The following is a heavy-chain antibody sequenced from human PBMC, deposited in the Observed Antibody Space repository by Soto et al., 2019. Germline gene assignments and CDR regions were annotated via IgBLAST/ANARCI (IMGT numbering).Heavy chain of an antibody. CDR1: GYDFTAYD. V-gene: IGHV1-8*02. Sequence: QVQLVQSGAEAKQSGASVKVSCKASGYDFTAYDINWVRQASGQGLEWMGWMNPINGATGTARRFQGRVSFSRNSSTGTSYLELTSLRPDDTAVYYCGRGPSPRAPSGGTPYYYAMDVWGQGTTVTVSS. J-gene: IGHJ6*02. CDR2: MNPINGAT. CDR3: GRGPSPRAPSGGTPYYYAMDV. D-gene: IGHD2-15*01.